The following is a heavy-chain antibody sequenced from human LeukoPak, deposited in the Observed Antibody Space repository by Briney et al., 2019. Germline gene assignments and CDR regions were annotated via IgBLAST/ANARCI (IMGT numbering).Heavy chain of an antibody. CDR3: AKRAQYYFDY. CDR1: GFTFSSYA. J-gene: IGHJ4*02. V-gene: IGHV3-30-3*02. CDR2: ISYDGSNK. Sequence: GRSLRLSCAASGFTFSSYAMHWVRQAPGKGLEWVAVISYDGSNKYYADSVKGRFTISRDNSKNTLYLQMNSLRAEDTAVYYCAKRAQYYFDYWGQGTLVTVSS.